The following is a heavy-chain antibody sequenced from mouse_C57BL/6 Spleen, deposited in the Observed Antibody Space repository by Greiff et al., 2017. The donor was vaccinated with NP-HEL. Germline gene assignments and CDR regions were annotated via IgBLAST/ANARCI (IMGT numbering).Heavy chain of an antibody. CDR1: GYSITSGYY. CDR2: ISYDGSN. D-gene: IGHD2-2*01. J-gene: IGHJ2*01. V-gene: IGHV3-6*01. Sequence: EVKLVESGPGLVKPSQSLSLTCSVTGYSITSGYYWNWIRQFPGNKLEWMGYISYDGSNNYNPSLKNRISITRDTSKNQFFLKLNSVTTEDTATYYCARSSTMVTTGYFDYWGQGTTLTVSS. CDR3: ARSSTMVTTGYFDY.